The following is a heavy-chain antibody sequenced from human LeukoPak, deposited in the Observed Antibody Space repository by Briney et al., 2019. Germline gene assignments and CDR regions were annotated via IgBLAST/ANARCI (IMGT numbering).Heavy chain of an antibody. CDR3: ARAKPKNMVRGLIMRRESRYYFDY. D-gene: IGHD3-10*01. CDR1: GFTVSSNY. J-gene: IGHJ4*02. V-gene: IGHV3-53*01. CDR2: IYSGGST. Sequence: GGSLRLSCAASGFTVSSNYMSWVRQAPGKGLEWVSVIYSGGSTYYADSVEGRFTISRDNSKSTLYIQMNSLRAEDTAVYYCARAKPKNMVRGLIMRRESRYYFDYWGQGTLVTVSS.